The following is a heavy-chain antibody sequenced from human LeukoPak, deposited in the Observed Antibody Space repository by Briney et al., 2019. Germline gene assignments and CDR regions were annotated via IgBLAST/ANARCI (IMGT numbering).Heavy chain of an antibody. Sequence: GGSLRLPCADSGFTFSNYWMNWVRQAPGKGLEWVANIKQGGSEKYYVDSVKGRFTISRDNAKNSLYLQMDSLRAEDTAVYYCAGGSGWLVDHWGQGTLVTVSS. CDR2: IKQGGSEK. J-gene: IGHJ5*02. D-gene: IGHD6-19*01. V-gene: IGHV3-7*05. CDR3: AGGSGWLVDH. CDR1: GFTFSNYW.